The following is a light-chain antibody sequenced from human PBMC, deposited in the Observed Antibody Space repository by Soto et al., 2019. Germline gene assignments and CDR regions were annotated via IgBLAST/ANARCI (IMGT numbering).Light chain of an antibody. Sequence: QSVLTQPASVSGSPGQSITISCTGTSSDVGSYNLASWYQQHPGKAPKLMIYEGSKRPPGVSNRFSGSKSGNTASLTISGLQAEDEADYYCCSYAGSSTFVFGTGTKATVL. CDR1: SSDVGSYNL. CDR3: CSYAGSSTFV. CDR2: EGS. J-gene: IGLJ1*01. V-gene: IGLV2-23*03.